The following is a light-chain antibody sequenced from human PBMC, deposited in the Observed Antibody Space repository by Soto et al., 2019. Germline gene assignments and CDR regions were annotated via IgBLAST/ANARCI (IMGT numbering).Light chain of an antibody. J-gene: IGLJ1*01. CDR3: LLSYNGPYV. CDR2: DTT. Sequence: QAVLAQDPSLTLSPGGTVTLTCVSSTGAVTNGHYPYWLQQKPGQAPRTLIYDTTNRHSWTPARFSGSLLGGKAALTLSGAQPEDEAEYYCLLSYNGPYVFGTGTKVTVL. V-gene: IGLV7-46*01. CDR1: TGAVTNGHY.